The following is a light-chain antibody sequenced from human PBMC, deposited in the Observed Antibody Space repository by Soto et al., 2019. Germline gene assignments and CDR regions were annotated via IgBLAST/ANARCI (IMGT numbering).Light chain of an antibody. CDR2: GAS. CDR1: QTVSSTY. J-gene: IGKJ1*01. V-gene: IGKV3-20*01. CDR3: HQCGNSWWT. Sequence: EIVLTQSPGTLSLSPGERATLSCRASQTVSSTYLVWYQQKPGLAPRLLIYGASNRAPGLSDRFSGSGSGTDFTLTISRLEPEDFAVYYCHQCGNSWWTFGQGTKVEIK.